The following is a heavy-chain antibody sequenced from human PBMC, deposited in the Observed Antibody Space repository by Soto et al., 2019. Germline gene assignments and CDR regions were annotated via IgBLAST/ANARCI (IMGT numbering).Heavy chain of an antibody. Sequence: GESLKISCKGSGYSFTSYWIGWVRQMPGKGLEWMGIIYPGDSDTRYSPSFQGQVTISADKSISTAYLQWSSLKASDTAMYYCARSARIAAVGTGNYYGMDVWGQGTTVTVSS. J-gene: IGHJ6*02. CDR3: ARSARIAAVGTGNYYGMDV. V-gene: IGHV5-51*01. D-gene: IGHD6-13*01. CDR1: GYSFTSYW. CDR2: IYPGDSDT.